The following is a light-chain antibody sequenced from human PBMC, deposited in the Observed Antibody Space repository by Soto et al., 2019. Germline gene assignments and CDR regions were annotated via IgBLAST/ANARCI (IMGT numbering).Light chain of an antibody. Sequence: DIVMTQSPDSLAVSLGERAAINCKSSQSVLYSSNNKNHLAWYQQKPGQPPKLLIYWASTRESGVPDRFRGSGSGTDFTLTISSLQAEDVAVYYCQQYYSPPYTFGQGTKLEIK. CDR3: QQYYSPPYT. V-gene: IGKV4-1*01. J-gene: IGKJ2*01. CDR2: WAS. CDR1: QSVLYSSNNKNH.